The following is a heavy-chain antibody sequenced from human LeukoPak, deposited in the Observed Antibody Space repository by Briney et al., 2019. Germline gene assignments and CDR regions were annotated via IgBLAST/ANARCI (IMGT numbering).Heavy chain of an antibody. CDR2: IIPIFGTA. V-gene: IGHV1-69*13. CDR3: ARGYCSSTSCYRRLNWLDP. CDR1: GGTFSSYA. Sequence: ASVKVSCKASGGTFSSYAISWVRQAPGQGLEWMGGIIPIFGTANYAQKFQGRVTITADESTSTAYMELSSLRSEDTAVYYCARGYCSSTSCYRRLNWLDPWGQGTLVTVSS. J-gene: IGHJ5*02. D-gene: IGHD2-2*01.